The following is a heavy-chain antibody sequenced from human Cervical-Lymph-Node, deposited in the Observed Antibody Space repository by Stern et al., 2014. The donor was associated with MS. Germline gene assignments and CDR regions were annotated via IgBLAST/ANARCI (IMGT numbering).Heavy chain of an antibody. D-gene: IGHD4-11*01. Sequence: QVQLVESGPEVRQPGASVRVSCKASGYTFTTPNYGIAWVREAPGRGLEWVGWIRSDNGNTSHAQKLQDRVTMTTDTSTSTAYMELRSLRSDDTAFYYCARERLRDFNDYHFDSCGQGTLVTVSS. CDR3: ARERLRDFNDYHFDS. CDR1: GYTFTTPNYG. CDR2: IRSDNGNT. J-gene: IGHJ4*02. V-gene: IGHV1-18*01.